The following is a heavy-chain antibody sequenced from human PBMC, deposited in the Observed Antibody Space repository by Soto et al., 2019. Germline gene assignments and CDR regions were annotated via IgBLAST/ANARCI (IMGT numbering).Heavy chain of an antibody. V-gene: IGHV1-69*13. CDR1: GGTFSSYA. CDR2: IIPIFGTA. J-gene: IGHJ6*02. Sequence: SVKVSCKASGGTFSSYAISWVRQAPGQGLEWMGGIIPIFGTANYAQKFQGSVTITADESTSTAYMELSSLRSEDTAVYYCARVIMVYASHMDVWGQGTTVTVSS. CDR3: ARVIMVYASHMDV. D-gene: IGHD2-8*01.